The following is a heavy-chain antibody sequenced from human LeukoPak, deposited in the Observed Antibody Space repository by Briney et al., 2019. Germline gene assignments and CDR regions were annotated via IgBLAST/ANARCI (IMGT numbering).Heavy chain of an antibody. V-gene: IGHV1-69*04. D-gene: IGHD6-13*01. J-gene: IGHJ4*02. CDR3: ARGGNYSSSWYGIDY. Sequence: SVKVSCKASGGTFSSYAISWVRQAPGQGLEWMGRIIPILGIANYAQKFQGRVTITADKSTSTAYMELSSLRSEDTAVYYCARGGNYSSSWYGIDYWGQGTLVTVSS. CDR1: GGTFSSYA. CDR2: IIPILGIA.